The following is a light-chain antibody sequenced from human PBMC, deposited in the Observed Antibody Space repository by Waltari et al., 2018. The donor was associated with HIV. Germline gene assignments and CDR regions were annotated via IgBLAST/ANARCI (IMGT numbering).Light chain of an antibody. V-gene: IGKV3-15*01. J-gene: IGKJ1*01. CDR2: GAS. CDR1: QSVSRN. Sequence: EIVMTQSPATLSVSPGDRATLSCRASQSVSRNLAWYQQKPGQAPRLIIYGASTRATGIPARFSGSGSGTEFTLTISNLQSEDFAVYYCQQYNNWPPWTFGQGTKVEIK. CDR3: QQYNNWPPWT.